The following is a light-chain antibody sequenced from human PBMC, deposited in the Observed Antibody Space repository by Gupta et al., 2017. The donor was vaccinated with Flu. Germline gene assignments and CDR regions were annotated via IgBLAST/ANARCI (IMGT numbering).Light chain of an antibody. Sequence: DIQMTQSPSSLSASVGDRVTITCRASQNITTYLNWYQQKPGKAPKLLIYAASSLQSGVPSRFSGSGSGTDFTPTISSLQPEDFATYYCQQSYSAFGQGTRLEIK. CDR2: AAS. CDR1: QNITTY. J-gene: IGKJ5*01. CDR3: QQSYSA. V-gene: IGKV1-39*01.